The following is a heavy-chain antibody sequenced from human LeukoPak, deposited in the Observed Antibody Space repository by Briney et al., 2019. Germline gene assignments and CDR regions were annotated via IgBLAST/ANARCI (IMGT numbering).Heavy chain of an antibody. CDR3: ARDGTWIQLWPMAFFDY. D-gene: IGHD5-18*01. Sequence: GGSLRLSCAASGFTFSSYGMHWVRQAPGKGLEWVAVISYDGSNKYYADSVKGRFTISRDNSKNTLYLQMNSLRAEDTAVYYCARDGTWIQLWPMAFFDYWGQGTLVTVSS. V-gene: IGHV3-30*03. J-gene: IGHJ4*02. CDR1: GFTFSSYG. CDR2: ISYDGSNK.